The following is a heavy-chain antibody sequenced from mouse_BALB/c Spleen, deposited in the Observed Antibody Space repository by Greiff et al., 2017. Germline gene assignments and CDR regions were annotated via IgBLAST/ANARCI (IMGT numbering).Heavy chain of an antibody. Sequence: EVMLVESGGGLVKPGGSLKLSCAASGFTFSSYAMSWVRQSPEKRLEWVAEISSGGSYTYYPDTVTGRFTISRDNAKNTLYLEMSSLRSEDTAMYYCARDRYDERFAYWGQGTLVTVSA. V-gene: IGHV5-9-4*01. CDR3: ARDRYDERFAY. D-gene: IGHD2-14*01. CDR1: GFTFSSYA. CDR2: ISSGGSYT. J-gene: IGHJ3*01.